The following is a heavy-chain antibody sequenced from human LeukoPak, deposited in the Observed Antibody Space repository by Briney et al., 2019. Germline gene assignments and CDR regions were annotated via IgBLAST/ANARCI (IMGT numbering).Heavy chain of an antibody. Sequence: GGSLRLSCAVSGFTVSSNYMSWVRQAPGKGLEWVSVISDSGGSTLYADSVKGRFTVSRDNSKNTLYLQMNSLRVEDTAVYYCAKSGMIRGAMDVWGQGTTVTVSS. D-gene: IGHD3-10*01. CDR3: AKSGMIRGAMDV. V-gene: IGHV3-23*01. J-gene: IGHJ6*02. CDR2: ISDSGGST. CDR1: GFTVSSNY.